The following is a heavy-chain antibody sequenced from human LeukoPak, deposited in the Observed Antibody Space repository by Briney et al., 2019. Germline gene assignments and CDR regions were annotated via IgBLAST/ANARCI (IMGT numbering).Heavy chain of an antibody. D-gene: IGHD3-3*01. J-gene: IGHJ5*02. CDR3: ARADFIDAGPYLIGP. V-gene: IGHV1-2*02. CDR1: GYSFTNYY. Sequence: GASVKVSCKTSGYSFTNYYINWGGQAPGKGLEGRGWINTKSGRTSSARKFQGRVTMTRDPSITTVYMDMAWLTSDDTAIYFCARADFIDAGPYLIGPWGQGTLVTVSS. CDR2: INTKSGRT.